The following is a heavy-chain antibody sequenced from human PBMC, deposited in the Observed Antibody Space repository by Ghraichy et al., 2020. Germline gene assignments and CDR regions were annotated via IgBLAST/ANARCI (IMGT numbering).Heavy chain of an antibody. CDR3: ARDIGQIGTFVSRYY. CDR2: ISAYNGDT. J-gene: IGHJ4*02. D-gene: IGHD2/OR15-2a*01. CDR1: GYIFTEYG. V-gene: IGHV1-18*01. Sequence: ASVKVSCKTSGYIFTEYGISWVRQAPGQGLEWMGWISAYNGDTKYAQKVQGRVTMTTDTSTSTAYMELRSLRSDDTAVYFCARDIGQIGTFVSRYYWGQGTLVTVSS.